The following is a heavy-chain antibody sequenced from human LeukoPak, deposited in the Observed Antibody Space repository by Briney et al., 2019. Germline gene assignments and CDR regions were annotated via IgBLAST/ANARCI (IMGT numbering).Heavy chain of an antibody. J-gene: IGHJ4*02. CDR2: IRFDGSNK. CDR1: GFSFSKYG. V-gene: IGHV3-30*02. CDR3: ARQSITSGSN. Sequence: GGSLRLSCAASGFSFSKYGMHWVRQAPGKGLEWVAFIRFDGSNKYYADSVKGRFTISRDNSKNTLYLQMNSLRAEDTAVYYCARQSITSGSNWGQGTLVTVSS. D-gene: IGHD6-19*01.